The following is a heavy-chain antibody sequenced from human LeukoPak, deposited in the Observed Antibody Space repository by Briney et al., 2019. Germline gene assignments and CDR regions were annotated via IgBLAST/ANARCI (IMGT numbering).Heavy chain of an antibody. D-gene: IGHD3-22*01. CDR2: ISSNGGST. V-gene: IGHV3-64D*09. Sequence: GGSLRLSCSASGFTFSSYAMHWVRQAPGKGLEYVSAISSNGGSTYYADSVKGRFTISRDNSKNTPYLQMSSLRAEDTAVYYCVKTTAYYYDSSGYYDYWGQGTLVTVSS. J-gene: IGHJ4*02. CDR1: GFTFSSYA. CDR3: VKTTAYYYDSSGYYDY.